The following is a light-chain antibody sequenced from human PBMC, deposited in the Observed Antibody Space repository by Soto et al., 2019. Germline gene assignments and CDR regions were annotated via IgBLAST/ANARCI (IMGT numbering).Light chain of an antibody. CDR2: GAS. CDR1: QSVSSN. CDR3: QQYNNWSWT. V-gene: IGKV3-15*01. J-gene: IGKJ1*01. Sequence: EIVMTQSPATLSVSPGERATLSCRASQSVSSNLAWYQQKPGQAPRLLIYGASTRATGIPARFSGSGSGTELTLTISSLKSEDFGVYYCQQYNNWSWTFGQGTKVEIK.